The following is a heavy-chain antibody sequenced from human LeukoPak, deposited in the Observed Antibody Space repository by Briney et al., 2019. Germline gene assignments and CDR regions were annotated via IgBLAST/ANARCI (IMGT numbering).Heavy chain of an antibody. J-gene: IGHJ4*02. Sequence: ASVKVSCKASGYTFTSYDINWVRQATGQGLEWMGWMNPNSGNTGYAQKFQGRVTMTRNTSISTAYMELSSLRSDDTAVYYCARSWIQLWSYFDYWGQGTLVTVSS. V-gene: IGHV1-8*01. CDR1: GYTFTSYD. CDR3: ARSWIQLWSYFDY. D-gene: IGHD5-18*01. CDR2: MNPNSGNT.